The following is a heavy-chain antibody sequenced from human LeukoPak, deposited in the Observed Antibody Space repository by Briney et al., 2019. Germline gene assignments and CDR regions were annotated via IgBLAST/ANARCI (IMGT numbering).Heavy chain of an antibody. Sequence: PGGSLRLSCAASGFTFSSYWMSWVRQAPGKGLEWVAVISYDGSNKYYADSVKGRFTISRDNSKNTLYLQMNSLRAEDTAVYYCAREGRSTVRGVVYYGMDVWGQGTTVTVSS. D-gene: IGHD3-10*01. CDR2: ISYDGSNK. CDR3: AREGRSTVRGVVYYGMDV. CDR1: GFTFSSYW. V-gene: IGHV3-30*03. J-gene: IGHJ6*02.